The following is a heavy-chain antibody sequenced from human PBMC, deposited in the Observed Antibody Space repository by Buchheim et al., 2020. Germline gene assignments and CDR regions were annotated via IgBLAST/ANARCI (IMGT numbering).Heavy chain of an antibody. CDR3: AKDQVQLWLPDY. D-gene: IGHD5-18*01. V-gene: IGHV3-30*18. CDR2: ISYDGSNK. Sequence: QVQLVESGGGVVQPGRSLRLSCAASGFTFSSYGMHWVRQAPGKGLEWVAVISYDGSNKYYADSVKGRFTISRDNSKNTLYLQMNSLRAEDTAVYYCAKDQVQLWLPDYWGQGTL. CDR1: GFTFSSYG. J-gene: IGHJ4*02.